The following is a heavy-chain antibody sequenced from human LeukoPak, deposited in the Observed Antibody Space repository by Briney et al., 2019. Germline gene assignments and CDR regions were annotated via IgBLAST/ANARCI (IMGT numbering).Heavy chain of an antibody. V-gene: IGHV4-4*07. J-gene: IGHJ4*02. CDR3: ARDTYYYGSGSHYFDY. Sequence: SETLSLTCTVSGGSISSYYWSWIRQPAGKGLEWIGRIYTSGSTNYNTSLKRRVTMSVDTSKNQSSLKLSSVTAADTAVYYCARDTYYYGSGSHYFDYWGQGTLVTVSS. CDR2: IYTSGST. D-gene: IGHD3-10*01. CDR1: GGSISSYY.